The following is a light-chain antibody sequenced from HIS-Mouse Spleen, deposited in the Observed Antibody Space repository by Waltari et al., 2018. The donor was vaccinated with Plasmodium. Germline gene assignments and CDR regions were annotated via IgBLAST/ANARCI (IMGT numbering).Light chain of an antibody. J-gene: IGKJ1*01. CDR2: AAS. CDR1: QSISSY. CDR3: QQNYNTWT. V-gene: IGKV1-39*01. Sequence: DIQMTQSTSSLSASVGDGVTITCRASQSISSYLNWYQQKPGKAPKLLIYAASSLQSGVPSRFSGSGSGTDFTLTISSLQPEDFATYYCQQNYNTWTFGQGTKVEIK.